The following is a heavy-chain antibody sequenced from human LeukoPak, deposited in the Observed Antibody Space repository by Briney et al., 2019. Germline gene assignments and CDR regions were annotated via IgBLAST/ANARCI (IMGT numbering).Heavy chain of an antibody. Sequence: SETLSLTCTVSGGSISGNNWSWIRQPAGKGLEWIGRIYSSGSTNYNPSLKSRVTMSVDTSKNQFSLRVTCVTAADTAVYFCVRDLGRFDSWGQGALVLVSS. CDR3: VRDLGRFDS. CDR1: GGSISGNN. V-gene: IGHV4-4*07. CDR2: IYSSGST. J-gene: IGHJ5*01.